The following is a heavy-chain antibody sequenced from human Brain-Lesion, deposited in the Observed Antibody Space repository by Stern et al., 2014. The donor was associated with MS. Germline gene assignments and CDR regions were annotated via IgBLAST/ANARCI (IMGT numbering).Heavy chain of an antibody. CDR3: ARIFGGNFDN. CDR2: IVHSGST. D-gene: IGHD4-23*01. Sequence: VHLVESGSGLVKPSQTLSLTCAVSGGSISSGDYSWSWIRQPPGKRLEWIGYIVHSGSTYYNPSLKSRVSISVDRSKNQFSLNLSSVTAADTAMYYCARIFGGNFDNWGQGTLVTVSS. V-gene: IGHV4-30-2*01. J-gene: IGHJ4*02. CDR1: GGSISSGDYS.